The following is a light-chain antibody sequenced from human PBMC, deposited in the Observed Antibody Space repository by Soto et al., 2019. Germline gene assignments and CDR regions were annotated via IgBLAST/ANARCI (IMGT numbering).Light chain of an antibody. J-gene: IGKJ1*01. V-gene: IGKV1-5*03. Sequence: DIQMTQSPSTLSASVGDRVTITCRASQSISSWLAWYQQKPGKAPKLLIYKASTLESGVPSRFSGSGSGTEFTLTISSLQPDDLATYYCQQYNSDSQTFGQGTKVEIK. CDR2: KAS. CDR3: QQYNSDSQT. CDR1: QSISSW.